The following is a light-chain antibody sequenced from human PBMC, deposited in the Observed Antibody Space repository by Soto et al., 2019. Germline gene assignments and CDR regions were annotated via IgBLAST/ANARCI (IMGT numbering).Light chain of an antibody. CDR1: QSVSSN. CDR2: GPS. Sequence: EIVMTQSPATLSVSPGERATLSCRASQSVSSNLAWYQQKPGQAPRLLIYGPSTRATGIPARFSGSRSGTEFTLTISSLQSEDFAVYYCQHYNNWPRTFGQGTKVEIK. CDR3: QHYNNWPRT. J-gene: IGKJ1*01. V-gene: IGKV3-15*01.